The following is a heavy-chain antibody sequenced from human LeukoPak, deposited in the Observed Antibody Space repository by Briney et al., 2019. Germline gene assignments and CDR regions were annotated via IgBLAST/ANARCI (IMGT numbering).Heavy chain of an antibody. J-gene: IGHJ4*02. V-gene: IGHV3-30*03. Sequence: PGGSLRLSCAASGFTFSSYGMHWVRQAPGKGLEWVAVISYDGSNKYYADSVKGRFTISRDNSKNTLYLQMNSLRAEDTAVYYCASLHDSSGYWGQGTLVTVSS. CDR2: ISYDGSNK. CDR1: GFTFSSYG. D-gene: IGHD3-22*01. CDR3: ASLHDSSGY.